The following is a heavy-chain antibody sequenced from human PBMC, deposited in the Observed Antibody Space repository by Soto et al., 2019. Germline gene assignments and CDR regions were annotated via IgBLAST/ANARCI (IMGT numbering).Heavy chain of an antibody. Sequence: GGSLRLSCTASGFTLDDYAMNWVRQAPGKGLEWVSGINWNGDSTGYADSVEGRFTISRDNAKNSLFLQMNSLRPEDTALYYSASGGSYYYYAMDAWGQGTTVTVSS. CDR3: ASGGSYYYYAMDA. J-gene: IGHJ6*02. D-gene: IGHD3-16*01. V-gene: IGHV3-20*04. CDR2: INWNGDST. CDR1: GFTLDDYA.